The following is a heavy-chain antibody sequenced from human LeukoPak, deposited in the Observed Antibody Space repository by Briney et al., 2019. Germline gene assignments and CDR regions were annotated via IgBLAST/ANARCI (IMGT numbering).Heavy chain of an antibody. J-gene: IGHJ6*04. CDR3: AELGITMIGGV. CDR1: GFTFSNYW. D-gene: IGHD3-10*02. Sequence: GGSLRLSCAASGFTFSNYWMTWVRQAPGKGLEWVADIRQDGSEKYYVDSVKGRFTISRDNAKTSVYLQMNNLRAEDTAVYYCAELGITMIGGVWGKGTTVTISS. CDR2: IRQDGSEK. V-gene: IGHV3-7*01.